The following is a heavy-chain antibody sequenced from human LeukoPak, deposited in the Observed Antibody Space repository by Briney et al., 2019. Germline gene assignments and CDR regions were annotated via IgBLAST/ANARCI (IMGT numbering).Heavy chain of an antibody. D-gene: IGHD3-10*01. Sequence: KPGGSLRLSCAASGFAFSTYTMTWVRQGPGKGLEWVSDISESGGLTHYADSVKGRFTISRDNSKNMLYMQMNSLRAEDTAVYYCARVGLRFAFDIWGQGTMVTVSS. CDR3: ARVGLRFAFDI. J-gene: IGHJ3*02. CDR1: GFAFSTYT. V-gene: IGHV3-23*01. CDR2: ISESGGLT.